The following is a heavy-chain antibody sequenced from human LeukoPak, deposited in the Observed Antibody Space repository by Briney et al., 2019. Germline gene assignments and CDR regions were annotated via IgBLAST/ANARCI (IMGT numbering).Heavy chain of an antibody. D-gene: IGHD2-2*01. V-gene: IGHV3-9*01. CDR2: ISWNSGSI. CDR3: AKDMRLGYCSSSSCYVWGGLDC. Sequence: GGSLRLSCAAFGFTFDDYAMHWVRQAPGKGLEWVSGISWNSGSIGYADSVKGRLTIARDNAKKSLYLQMNSLRAEDTALYYCAKDMRLGYCSSSSCYVWGGLDCWGQGTLVTVSP. CDR1: GFTFDDYA. J-gene: IGHJ4*02.